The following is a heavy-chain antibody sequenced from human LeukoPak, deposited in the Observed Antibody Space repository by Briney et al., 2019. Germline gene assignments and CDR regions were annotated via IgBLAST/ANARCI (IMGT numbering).Heavy chain of an antibody. Sequence: SETLSLTCTVSGGSISSSSYYWGWIRQPPGKGLEWIGSIYYSGSTYYNPSLKSRVTISVDTSKNQFSLKLSSVTAADTAVYYCAREHDTTRDGYNYSAFDIWGQGTMVTVSS. D-gene: IGHD5-24*01. CDR2: IYYSGST. J-gene: IGHJ3*02. V-gene: IGHV4-39*07. CDR3: AREHDTTRDGYNYSAFDI. CDR1: GGSISSSSYY.